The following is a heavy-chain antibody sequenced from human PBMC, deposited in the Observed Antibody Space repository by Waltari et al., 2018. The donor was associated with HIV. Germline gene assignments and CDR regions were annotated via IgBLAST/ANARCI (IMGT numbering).Heavy chain of an antibody. CDR2: IDWSGTST. CDR1: PFSFDDYG. Sequence: EVQLVESGGGVVRLGGARSASRAASPFSFDDYGMTMVRQGPGKGLEWVAGIDWSGTSTSYADSVKGRFTISRDNARNSLYLQMNSLRAEDTAFYHCCRGAYQWFDPWGQGTLVTVSS. J-gene: IGHJ5*02. CDR3: CRGAYQWFDP. V-gene: IGHV3-20*01. D-gene: IGHD2-2*01.